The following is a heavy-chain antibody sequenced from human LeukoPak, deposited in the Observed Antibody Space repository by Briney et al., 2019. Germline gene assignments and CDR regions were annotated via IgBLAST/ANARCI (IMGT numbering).Heavy chain of an antibody. Sequence: SGGSLRLSCAASGFTFSSYSMNWVRQAPGKGLEWVSYISSSSSTIYYADSVKGRFTISRDNAKNSLYLQMNSLRAEDTAVYYCAREELLWFGELLNCYYYYMDVWGKGTTVTVSS. J-gene: IGHJ6*03. D-gene: IGHD3-10*01. CDR1: GFTFSSYS. CDR3: AREELLWFGELLNCYYYYMDV. V-gene: IGHV3-48*01. CDR2: ISSSSSTI.